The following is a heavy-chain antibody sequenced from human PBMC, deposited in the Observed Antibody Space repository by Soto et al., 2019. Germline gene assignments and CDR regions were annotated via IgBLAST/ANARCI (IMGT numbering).Heavy chain of an antibody. CDR3: TRHYYDSSGYYSGISN. CDR1: GFTFSGSA. V-gene: IGHV3-73*01. D-gene: IGHD3-22*01. J-gene: IGHJ4*02. Sequence: PGGSLRLSCAASGFTFSGSALHWVRHASGKGLEWVGRIRSKADSYATAYAASVKGRFTISRDDSLNTTYLQMNSLKTEDTAVYYCTRHYYDSSGYYSGISNWGQGTLVTVSS. CDR2: IRSKADSYAT.